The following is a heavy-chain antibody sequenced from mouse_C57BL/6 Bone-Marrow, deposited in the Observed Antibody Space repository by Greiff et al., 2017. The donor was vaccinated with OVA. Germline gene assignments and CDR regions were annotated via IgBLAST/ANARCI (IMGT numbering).Heavy chain of an antibody. V-gene: IGHV1-82*01. CDR1: GYAFSSSW. CDR3: ASNRLHYYGTSWFAY. J-gene: IGHJ3*01. D-gene: IGHD1-2*01. CDR2: LYPGDGDT. Sequence: VQLQQSGPELVKPGASVKISCKASGYAFSSSWMNWVKQRPGKGLEWIGRLYPGDGDTNYTGKFKGKATLTADKSSSTAYMQLSILTSEDSAVYFCASNRLHYYGTSWFAYWGQGTLVTVSA.